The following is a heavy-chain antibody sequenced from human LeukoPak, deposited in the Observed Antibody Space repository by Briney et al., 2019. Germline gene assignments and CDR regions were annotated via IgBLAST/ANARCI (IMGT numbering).Heavy chain of an antibody. Sequence: GGSLRLSCAASGFTFSSYYMNWVPQAPGKGLEWVSSISSSGSYIYYADSVKGRFTISRDNAKNSLYLQMNTLRAEDTAVYYCARARDYYNSSGYDYWGQGTLVTVSS. J-gene: IGHJ4*02. CDR2: ISSSGSYI. CDR1: GFTFSSYY. D-gene: IGHD3-22*01. CDR3: ARARDYYNSSGYDY. V-gene: IGHV3-21*01.